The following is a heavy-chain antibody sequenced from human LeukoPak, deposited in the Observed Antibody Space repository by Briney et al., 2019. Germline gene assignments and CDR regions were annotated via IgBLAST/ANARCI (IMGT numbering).Heavy chain of an antibody. Sequence: GGSLRLSCTASGFTFGDYAVSWVRQAPGKGLEGVGFIRSKAYGGTTEYAASVKGRFTISRDDSKSIAYLQMNSLKTEDTAVYYCTRDNFWSGYSTFDYWGQGTLVTVSS. CDR1: GFTFGDYA. J-gene: IGHJ4*02. CDR2: IRSKAYGGTT. D-gene: IGHD3-3*01. V-gene: IGHV3-49*04. CDR3: TRDNFWSGYSTFDY.